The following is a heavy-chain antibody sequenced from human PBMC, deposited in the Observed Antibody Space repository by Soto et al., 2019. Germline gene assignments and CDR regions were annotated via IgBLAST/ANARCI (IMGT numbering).Heavy chain of an antibody. J-gene: IGHJ4*02. CDR3: AKDFHRLGYCSGGSCYSSFDY. Sequence: PGGSLRLSCAASGFTFSSYAMSWVRQAPGKGLEWVSAISGSGGSTYYADSVKGRFTISRDNSKNTLYLQMNSLRAEDTAVYYCAKDFHRLGYCSGGSCYSSFDYWGQGTLVTVSS. CDR2: ISGSGGST. CDR1: GFTFSSYA. D-gene: IGHD2-15*01. V-gene: IGHV3-23*01.